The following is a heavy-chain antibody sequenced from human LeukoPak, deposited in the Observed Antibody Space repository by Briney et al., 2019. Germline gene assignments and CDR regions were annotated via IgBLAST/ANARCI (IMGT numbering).Heavy chain of an antibody. J-gene: IGHJ4*02. V-gene: IGHV4-59*08. CDR2: IYYSGST. CDR1: GGSISSYS. D-gene: IGHD3-10*01. Sequence: PSETLSLTCTVSGGSISSYSWTWIRQPPGKGLEWIGSIYYSGSTNYNPSLKSRVTISVDTSRNQFSLKLSSVTAADTAVYYCARHQSYGSGTYYAPFDNWGQGILVTVSS. CDR3: ARHQSYGSGTYYAPFDN.